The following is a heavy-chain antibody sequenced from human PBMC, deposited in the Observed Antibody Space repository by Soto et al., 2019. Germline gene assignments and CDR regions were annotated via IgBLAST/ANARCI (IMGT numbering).Heavy chain of an antibody. CDR3: AGVKGYDYSNPTNWFDP. CDR2: ISAYNGNT. V-gene: IGHV1-18*01. D-gene: IGHD4-4*01. J-gene: IGHJ5*02. CDR1: GYTFTSYG. Sequence: ASVKVSCKASGYTFTSYGISWVRQAPGQGLEWMGWISAYNGNTNYAQKLQGRVTMTTDTSTSTAYMELRSLRSDDTAVYYCAGVKGYDYSNPTNWFDPWGQGTLVTVSS.